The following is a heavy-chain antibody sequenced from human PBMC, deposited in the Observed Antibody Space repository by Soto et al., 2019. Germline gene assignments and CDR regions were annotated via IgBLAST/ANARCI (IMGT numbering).Heavy chain of an antibody. Sequence: QVQLQESGPGLVKPSETLSLTCTVSGGSVSSGLYFWSWIRQPPGKGLEWIGYIYYSGTINYNPSPQGPVALSGGTSQNPVSPKARPVTASDTAGDSCAGPPRGANTEAPRAPGYFDLWGRGTLVTVSS. J-gene: IGHJ2*01. CDR1: GGSVSSGLYF. D-gene: IGHD5-18*01. CDR3: AGPPRGANTEAPRAPGYFDL. CDR2: IYYSGTI. V-gene: IGHV4-61*01.